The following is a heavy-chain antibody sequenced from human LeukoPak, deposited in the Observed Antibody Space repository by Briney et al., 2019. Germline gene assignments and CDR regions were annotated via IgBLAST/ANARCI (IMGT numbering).Heavy chain of an antibody. CDR2: INPSGGST. Sequence: ASVKVSCKASGYTFTNYYMLWVRQAPGQGLEWMGIINPSGGSTSYAQKLQGRVTMTRDMSTSTVYMELSSLRSEDTAVYYCARGITMIGVASIRTQAFDIWGQGTMVTVSS. J-gene: IGHJ3*02. V-gene: IGHV1-46*01. CDR1: GYTFTNYY. D-gene: IGHD3-22*01. CDR3: ARGITMIGVASIRTQAFDI.